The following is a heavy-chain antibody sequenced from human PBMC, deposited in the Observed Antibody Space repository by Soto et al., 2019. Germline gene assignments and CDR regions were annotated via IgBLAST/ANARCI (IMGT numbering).Heavy chain of an antibody. CDR1: GYTLTELS. V-gene: IGHV1-24*01. Sequence: ASVKVSCKVSGYTLTELSMHWVRQAPGKGLEWMGGSDPEDGETIYAQKFQGRVTMTEDTSTDTAYMELSSLRSEDTAVYYCATGYPRYFDWLLSYWGQGTLVTVSS. CDR2: SDPEDGET. J-gene: IGHJ4*02. D-gene: IGHD3-9*01. CDR3: ATGYPRYFDWLLSY.